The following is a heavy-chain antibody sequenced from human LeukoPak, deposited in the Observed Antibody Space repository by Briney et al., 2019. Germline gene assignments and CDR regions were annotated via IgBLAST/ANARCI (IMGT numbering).Heavy chain of an antibody. Sequence: PGGSLRLSCAASGFTFSSYAMSWVRQGPGKGLEWVPAISGSGGSTYYADSVKGRFTISRDNSKNMLYLQMNSLRAEDTAVYYCAKPRIAARQRDYYYYGMDVWGQGTTVTVSS. V-gene: IGHV3-23*01. CDR3: AKPRIAARQRDYYYYGMDV. J-gene: IGHJ6*02. D-gene: IGHD6-6*01. CDR1: GFTFSSYA. CDR2: ISGSGGST.